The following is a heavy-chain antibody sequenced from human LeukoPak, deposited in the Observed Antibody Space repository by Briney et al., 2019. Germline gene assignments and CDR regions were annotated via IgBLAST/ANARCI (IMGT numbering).Heavy chain of an antibody. D-gene: IGHD3-10*01. V-gene: IGHV4-39*01. Sequence: SETLSLTCTVSGGSISSSSYHWGWIRQPPGKGLEWIGSIYYSGSTYYNPSLKSRVTISVDTSKNQFSLKLSSVTAADTAVYYCARHHYGSGSYYLRSAYYFDYWGQGTLVTVSS. CDR2: IYYSGST. CDR3: ARHHYGSGSYYLRSAYYFDY. CDR1: GGSISSSSYH. J-gene: IGHJ4*02.